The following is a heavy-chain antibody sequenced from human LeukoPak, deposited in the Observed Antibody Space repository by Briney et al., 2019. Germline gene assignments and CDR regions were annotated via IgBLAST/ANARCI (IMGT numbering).Heavy chain of an antibody. Sequence: SETLSLTCTVSGGSISSYYWSWIRQPAGKGLEWIGRIYTSRSTNYNPSLKSRVTMSVDTSKNQFSPKLSSVTAADTAVYYCASSGYDLPGFDYWGQGTLVTVSS. CDR2: IYTSRST. D-gene: IGHD5-12*01. V-gene: IGHV4-4*07. J-gene: IGHJ4*02. CDR3: ASSGYDLPGFDY. CDR1: GGSISSYY.